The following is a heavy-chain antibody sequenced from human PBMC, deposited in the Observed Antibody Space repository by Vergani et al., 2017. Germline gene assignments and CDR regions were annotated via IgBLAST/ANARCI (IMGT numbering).Heavy chain of an antibody. CDR3: ARGSYYYDSSGYYFDY. V-gene: IGHV3-21*01. J-gene: IGHJ4*02. CDR1: GFTFSSYS. CDR2: ISSSSSYI. D-gene: IGHD3-22*01. Sequence: EVQLVESGGGLVKPGGSLRLSCAASGFTFSSYSMNWVRQAPGKGLEWVSSISSSSSYIYYADSVKGRFTISRDNAKNSLYLQMNSLRADDTAVYYCARGSYYYDSSGYYFDYWGQGTLVTVSS.